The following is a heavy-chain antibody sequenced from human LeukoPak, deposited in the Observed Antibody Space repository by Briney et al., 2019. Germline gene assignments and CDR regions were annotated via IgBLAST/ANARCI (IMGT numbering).Heavy chain of an antibody. D-gene: IGHD6-13*01. CDR3: ASAEPRGIIWYPY. J-gene: IGHJ4*02. V-gene: IGHV4-4*02. CDR2: IYHSGST. Sequence: SGTLSLTCAVSGAPISSNNWWWSWVRQPPGKGLEWIGEIYHSGSTNYNPSLKSRVTMSVDKSKNQFSLKLSSVTAADTADYYCASAEPRGIIWYPYWGQGTLVTVSS. CDR1: GAPISSNNW.